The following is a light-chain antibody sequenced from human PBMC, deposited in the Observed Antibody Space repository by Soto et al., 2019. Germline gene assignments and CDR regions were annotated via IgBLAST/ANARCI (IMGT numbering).Light chain of an antibody. Sequence: QSALTQPASVSGSPGQSITISCTGTSSDTAGYNYVSWYQHHPGKAPKLMIYEVSNRPSGVSNRFSGSKSGNTASLTISGLQAEDEADYYCSSYTSSSTYVFGTGTKVTVL. V-gene: IGLV2-14*01. J-gene: IGLJ1*01. CDR2: EVS. CDR1: SSDTAGYNY. CDR3: SSYTSSSTYV.